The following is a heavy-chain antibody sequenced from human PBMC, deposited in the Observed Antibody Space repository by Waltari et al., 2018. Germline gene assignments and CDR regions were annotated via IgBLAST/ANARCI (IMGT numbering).Heavy chain of an antibody. D-gene: IGHD6-13*01. Sequence: EVQLLESGGGLVQPGGSLRLSCAAYGFTFSSYAMSWVRQAPGKGLEWVSVIYSGGSTYYADSVKGRFTISRDNSKNTLYLQMNSLRAEDTAVYYCAKDLIVAAAGTFDYWGQGTLVTVSS. CDR2: IYSGGST. J-gene: IGHJ4*02. CDR3: AKDLIVAAAGTFDY. V-gene: IGHV3-23*03. CDR1: GFTFSSYA.